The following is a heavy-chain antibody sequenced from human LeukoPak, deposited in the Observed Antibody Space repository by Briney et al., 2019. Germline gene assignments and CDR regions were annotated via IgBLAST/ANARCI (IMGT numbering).Heavy chain of an antibody. CDR2: IIPILGIA. V-gene: IGHV1-69*04. CDR3: ARGVGVELRFLEWLSSNAFDI. D-gene: IGHD3-3*01. J-gene: IGHJ3*02. CDR1: GGTFSSYA. Sequence: ASVKVSCKASGGTFSSYAISWVRQAPGQGLEWMGRIIPILGIANYAQKFQGRVTITADKSTSTAYMELSSLRSEDTAVYYCARGVGVELRFLEWLSSNAFDIWGQGTMVTVSS.